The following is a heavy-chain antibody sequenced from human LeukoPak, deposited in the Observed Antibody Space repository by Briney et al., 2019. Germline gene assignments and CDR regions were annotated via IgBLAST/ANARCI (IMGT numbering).Heavy chain of an antibody. CDR2: VSAGGGST. J-gene: IGHJ4*02. CDR1: GFTFSSYA. V-gene: IGHV3-23*01. D-gene: IGHD1-26*01. CDR3: AKGEGLFVGYFDY. Sequence: PGGSLRLSCAASGFTFSSYAMSWVRQAPGKGLEWVSLVSAGGGSTYYADSVKGRFTISRDNSKNTLYLQMNSLRAEDTAIYYCAKGEGLFVGYFDYWGQGTLVTVSS.